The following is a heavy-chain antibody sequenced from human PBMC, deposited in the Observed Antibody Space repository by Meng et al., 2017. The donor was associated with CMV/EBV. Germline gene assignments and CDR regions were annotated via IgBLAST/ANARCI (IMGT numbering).Heavy chain of an antibody. J-gene: IGHJ4*02. CDR3: ARARVGEEYYFDY. CDR2: ISAYNGTT. CDR1: DYTFTRYG. D-gene: IGHD3-10*01. V-gene: IGHV1-18*01. Sequence: PVRMGSWVTMPGASVNVSGKATDYTFTRYGISWVRTAPGQEHEWKGWISAYNGTTNYAQTLQGRVTKTQYSSTSTAYMELRSLRSDDTAVYYCARARVGEEYYFDYWGQGTLVTVSS.